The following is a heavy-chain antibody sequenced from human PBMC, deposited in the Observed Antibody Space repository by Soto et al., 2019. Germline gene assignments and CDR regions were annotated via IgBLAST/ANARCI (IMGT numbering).Heavy chain of an antibody. Sequence: QAQVQQWGAGLLKPSETLSLTCAVHGGSFTGYSWTWIRQPPGKGLEWLGEINHSGGTNYNTSLKGQVIISVDTSKSQFSLKVTSVTAADTAVYYCARGPTYSISFFSEYFYGLDVWGQGNTVTVSS. CDR3: ARGPTYSISFFSEYFYGLDV. J-gene: IGHJ6*02. CDR2: INHSGGT. V-gene: IGHV4-34*01. CDR1: GGSFTGYS. D-gene: IGHD6-6*01.